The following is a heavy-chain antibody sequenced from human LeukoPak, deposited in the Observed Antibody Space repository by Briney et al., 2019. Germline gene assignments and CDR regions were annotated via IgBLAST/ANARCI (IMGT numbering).Heavy chain of an antibody. CDR3: AKVEQRFPYFDY. D-gene: IGHD1/OR15-1a*01. J-gene: IGHJ4*02. Sequence: GGSLRLSCAASGFTFSSYAMSWVRQAPGKGLEWVSAISGSGGSQYYADSVKGRFTISRDNSKNTLYLQMNSLRAEDTAVYYCAKVEQRFPYFDYWGQGTLVTVSS. V-gene: IGHV3-23*01. CDR2: ISGSGGSQ. CDR1: GFTFSSYA.